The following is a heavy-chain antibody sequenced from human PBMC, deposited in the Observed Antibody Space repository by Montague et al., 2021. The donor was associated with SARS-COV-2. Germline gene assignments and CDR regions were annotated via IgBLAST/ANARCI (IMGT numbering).Heavy chain of an antibody. Sequence: SETLSLTCSVSGASITYFNYCWIWQAPAQGLELNGNIYISWSTXXXYXXXXRVTISVDTHTTHIPSYLRPVTVADTAVYFCESRRQYTQGETFFDFWGQGTLVTVSS. CDR3: ESRRQYTQGETFFDF. J-gene: IGHJ4*02. V-gene: IGHV4-4*08. D-gene: IGHD1-26*01. CDR1: GASITYFN. CDR2: IYISWST.